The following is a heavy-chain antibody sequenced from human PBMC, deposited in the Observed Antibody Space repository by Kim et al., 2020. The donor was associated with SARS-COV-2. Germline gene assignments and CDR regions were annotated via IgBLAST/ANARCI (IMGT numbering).Heavy chain of an antibody. D-gene: IGHD3-3*01. CDR3: ARSYDFWSGRTGMDV. CDR1: GGSISSSSYY. CDR2: IYYSGST. J-gene: IGHJ6*02. V-gene: IGHV4-39*01. Sequence: SETLSLTCTVSGGSISSSSYYWGWIRQPPGKGLEWIGSIYYSGSTYYNPSLKSRVTISVDTSKNQFSLKLSSVTAADTAVYYCARSYDFWSGRTGMDVWGQGTTVTVSS.